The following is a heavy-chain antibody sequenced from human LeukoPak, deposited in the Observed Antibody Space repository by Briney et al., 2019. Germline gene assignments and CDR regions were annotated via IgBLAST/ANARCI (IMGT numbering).Heavy chain of an antibody. V-gene: IGHV5-51*01. Sequence: GESLKISCKGSGYSFTSYWIGWVRQMPGKGLEWMGIIYPGDSDTRYSPSFQGQVTISADKSISTAYLQWSSLKASDTAMYYCARCQTHNYDILTGPFDYWGQGTLVTVSS. CDR3: ARCQTHNYDILTGPFDY. J-gene: IGHJ4*02. CDR1: GYSFTSYW. CDR2: IYPGDSDT. D-gene: IGHD3-9*01.